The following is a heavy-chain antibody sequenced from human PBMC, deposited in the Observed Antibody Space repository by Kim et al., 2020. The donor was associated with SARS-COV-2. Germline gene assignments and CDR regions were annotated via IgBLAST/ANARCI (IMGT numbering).Heavy chain of an antibody. Sequence: GWSLRLSCVASGFTFNAHALTWVRQAPGKGLEWVSTISNSGDHTHYADSVKGRFTISRDNSKNTIHLQMNNLTADDTAVYYCAKWGYRGRDNWLDPWGQGSLVTVSS. V-gene: IGHV3-23*01. CDR1: GFTFNAHA. CDR3: AKWGYRGRDNWLDP. D-gene: IGHD4-4*01. J-gene: IGHJ5*02. CDR2: ISNSGDHT.